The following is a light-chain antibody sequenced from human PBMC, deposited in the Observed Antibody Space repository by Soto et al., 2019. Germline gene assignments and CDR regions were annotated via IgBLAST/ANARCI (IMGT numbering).Light chain of an antibody. CDR3: QQYTSYRT. V-gene: IGKV1-5*03. J-gene: IGKJ1*01. CDR2: KAS. CDR1: QSISSW. Sequence: IQMTQSPSTLSGSVLDRVTITYRASQSISSWLAWYQQKPGKAPKLLIYKASTLKSWVPSRFSGSGSGTEFTLTISSLQPDDFATYYCQQYTSYRTFGQGTKVDIK.